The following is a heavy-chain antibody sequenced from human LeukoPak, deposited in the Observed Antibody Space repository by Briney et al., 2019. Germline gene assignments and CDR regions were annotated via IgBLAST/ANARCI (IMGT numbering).Heavy chain of an antibody. J-gene: IGHJ4*02. CDR3: AKELVGSGYAD. V-gene: IGHV3-30*18. Sequence: GRSLRLSCAASGFTFSSYGMHWVRQAPGTGQEWVAVISYDGSNKYYADSVKGRFTISRDNSKNTVYLQMNSLRAEDTAVYYCAKELVGSGYADWGQGTLVTVSS. CDR1: GFTFSSYG. CDR2: ISYDGSNK. D-gene: IGHD5-12*01.